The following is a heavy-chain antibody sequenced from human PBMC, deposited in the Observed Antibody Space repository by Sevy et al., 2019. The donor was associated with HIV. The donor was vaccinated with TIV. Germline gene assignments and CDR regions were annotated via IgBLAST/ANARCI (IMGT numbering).Heavy chain of an antibody. D-gene: IGHD3-9*01. V-gene: IGHV3-30-3*01. CDR3: AREGFVYDIQYYYYMDV. Sequence: GGSLRLSCAASGFTFSSYAMHWVRQAPGKGLEWVAVISYDGRDKYYADSVKGRFTISGDNSKNTLYLQMNSLRAEETAVYYCAREGFVYDIQYYYYMDVWGKGTTVTVSS. CDR1: GFTFSSYA. J-gene: IGHJ6*03. CDR2: ISYDGRDK.